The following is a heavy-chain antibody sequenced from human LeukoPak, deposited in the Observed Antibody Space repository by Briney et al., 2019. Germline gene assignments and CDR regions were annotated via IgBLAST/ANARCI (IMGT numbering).Heavy chain of an antibody. CDR2: IGAYKGTT. J-gene: IGHJ3*02. D-gene: IGHD4-17*01. V-gene: IGHV1-18*01. CDR1: GYTFNSHG. Sequence: GASVKVSCKGSGYTFNSHGVSWVRQAPGQGLEWMGWIGAYKGTTNYAQNFQGRVTLTTDTSTSTAYMELRSLRSDDTAVYFCARASYGDYPMIHAFDIWGQGTMVTVSS. CDR3: ARASYGDYPMIHAFDI.